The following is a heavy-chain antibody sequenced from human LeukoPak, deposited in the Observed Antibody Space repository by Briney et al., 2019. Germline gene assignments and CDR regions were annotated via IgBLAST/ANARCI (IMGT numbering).Heavy chain of an antibody. CDR1: GGSISSYY. V-gene: IGHV4-59*01. D-gene: IGHD5-24*01. CDR2: IYYSGST. Sequence: SETLSLTCTVSGGSISSYYWSWIRQPPGKELEWIGYIYYSGSTNYNPSLKSRVTISVDTSKNQFSLKLSSVTAADTAVYYCARDRRRWLQSDSGFDYWGQGTLVTVSS. CDR3: ARDRRRWLQSDSGFDY. J-gene: IGHJ4*02.